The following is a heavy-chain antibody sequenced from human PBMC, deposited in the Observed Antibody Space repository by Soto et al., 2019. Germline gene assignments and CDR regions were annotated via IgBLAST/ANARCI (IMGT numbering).Heavy chain of an antibody. Sequence: QVQLVESGGGVVQPGRSLRLSCAASGFTFSVYGMNWVRQAPGKGLEWVALVSYDGSIKYYADSVKGRFTISRDNSKNTLYLHMNSLRVGDTSVYYFAKDASHLSGACTSPTSYFYGFAVWGQGTTVTVSP. CDR2: VSYDGSIK. CDR3: AKDASHLSGACTSPTSYFYGFAV. J-gene: IGHJ6*01. D-gene: IGHD2-8*01. CDR1: GFTFSVYG. V-gene: IGHV3-30*18.